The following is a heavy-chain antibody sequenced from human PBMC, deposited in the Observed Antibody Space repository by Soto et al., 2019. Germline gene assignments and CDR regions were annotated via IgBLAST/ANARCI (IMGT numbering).Heavy chain of an antibody. V-gene: IGHV4-30-2*01. J-gene: IGHJ6*02. Sequence: PSETLSLTCAVSGGSISSGGYSWSWIRQPPGKGLEWIGYIYHSGSTYYNPSLKSRVTISVDRSKNQFSLKLSSVTAADTAVYYCARWRSRITPLGYYYYGMDVWGQGTTVTVSS. D-gene: IGHD3-16*01. CDR2: IYHSGST. CDR1: GGSISSGGYS. CDR3: ARWRSRITPLGYYYYGMDV.